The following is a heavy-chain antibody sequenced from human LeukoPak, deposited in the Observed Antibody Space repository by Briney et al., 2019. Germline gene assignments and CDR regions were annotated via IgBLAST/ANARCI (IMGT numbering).Heavy chain of an antibody. J-gene: IGHJ6*02. CDR3: ARDDYDFWSGRTQYYYYGMDV. D-gene: IGHD3-3*01. CDR2: ISWNSGSI. V-gene: IGHV3-9*01. Sequence: TGGSLRLSCAASGFIFADYAMHWVRQAPGKGLEWVSGISWNSGSIGYADSVKGRFTISRDNAKNSLYLQMNSLRAEDTAVYYCARDDYDFWSGRTQYYYYGMDVWGQGTTVTVSS. CDR1: GFIFADYA.